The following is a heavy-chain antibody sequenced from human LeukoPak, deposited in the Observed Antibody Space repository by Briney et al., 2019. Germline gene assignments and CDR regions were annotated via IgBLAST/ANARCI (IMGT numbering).Heavy chain of an antibody. Sequence: PSETLSLTCAVYGGSFSGYYWSWLRQPPGKGREGNGEINHSGNTNYNPSLESRVTILVDASKSQVSLKLSSVTAADTAVYYCARGRSCSGGGCYPKTLDYRGQGTLLTVSS. D-gene: IGHD2-15*01. CDR1: GGSFSGYY. V-gene: IGHV4-34*01. CDR3: ARGRSCSGGGCYPKTLDY. CDR2: INHSGNT. J-gene: IGHJ4*02.